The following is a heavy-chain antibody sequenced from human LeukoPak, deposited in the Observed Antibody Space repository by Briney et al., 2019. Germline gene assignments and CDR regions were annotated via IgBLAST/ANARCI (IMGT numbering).Heavy chain of an antibody. CDR3: ARGITVAGSLMYYFDY. Sequence: PSQTLSPTGAIPGAAFSSNSAAWNWIRLSPSRGLEWPGRTYNRSKWYTDYAVSVKSRVTIDPDKSKNQFSLHLNSVTPEDTAVYYCARGITVAGSLMYYFDYWGQGTLVTVSS. CDR2: TYNRSKWYT. V-gene: IGHV6-1*01. CDR1: GAAFSSNSAA. D-gene: IGHD6-19*01. J-gene: IGHJ4*02.